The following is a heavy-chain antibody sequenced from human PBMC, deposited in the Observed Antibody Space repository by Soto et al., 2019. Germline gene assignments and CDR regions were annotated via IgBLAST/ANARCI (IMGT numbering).Heavy chain of an antibody. D-gene: IGHD3-3*01. CDR3: ARKLEGSVRLVEWLSYMRFDP. Sequence: SETLSLTCGVRGDSLTGYSWSWIRQPPGKGLEWIGEINFQGTTNYHPSLRSRLSMSVDMSKSQISLNMPSVTAADTALYFCARKLEGSVRLVEWLSYMRFDPWGPGTLVTVSS. CDR2: INFQGTT. V-gene: IGHV4-34*01. J-gene: IGHJ5*02. CDR1: GDSLTGYS.